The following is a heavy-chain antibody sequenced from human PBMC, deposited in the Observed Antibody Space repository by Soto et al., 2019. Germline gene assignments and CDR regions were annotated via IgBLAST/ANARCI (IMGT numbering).Heavy chain of an antibody. CDR2: IYHSGST. CDR3: ASTMVRDYYYYYGMDV. V-gene: IGHV4-4*02. J-gene: IGHJ6*02. D-gene: IGHD3-10*01. CDR1: GGSISSSNW. Sequence: QVQLQESGPGLVKPSGTLSLTCVVSGGSISSSNWWSWVRQPPGKGLAWIGEIYHSGSTNYNPSLKSRVTISVDKSKNQFSLKLSSVTAADTAVYYCASTMVRDYYYYYGMDVWGQGTTVTVSS.